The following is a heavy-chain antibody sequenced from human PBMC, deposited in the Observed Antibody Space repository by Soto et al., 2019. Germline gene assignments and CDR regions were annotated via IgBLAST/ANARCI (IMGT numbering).Heavy chain of an antibody. CDR3: ARAGCDGGSCYTLVGLRDGMDV. CDR2: ISYDGRNK. J-gene: IGHJ6*02. D-gene: IGHD2-15*01. CDR1: GFTFSSYV. V-gene: IGHV3-30-3*01. Sequence: QVQLVESGGGVVQPGRSLRLSCAASGFTFSSYVMYWVRQAPGKGLEWVAVISYDGRNKHYADSVKGRFTISRDNSKNTLNLQMNSLRAEDTAVYYCARAGCDGGSCYTLVGLRDGMDVWGQGTTVTVSS.